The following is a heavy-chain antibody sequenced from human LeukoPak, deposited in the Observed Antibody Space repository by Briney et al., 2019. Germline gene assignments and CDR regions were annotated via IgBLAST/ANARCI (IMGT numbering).Heavy chain of an antibody. CDR2: IYYSGST. V-gene: IGHV4-59*11. CDR1: GGSISSHY. Sequence: SETLSLTCTVSGGSISSHYWSWIRQPPGQGLEWIGYIYYSGSTNYNPSLKSRVTISVDTSKNQFSLKLSFVTAADTAVYYCARDFHARFDPWGQGTLVTVSS. CDR3: ARDFHARFDP. J-gene: IGHJ5*02.